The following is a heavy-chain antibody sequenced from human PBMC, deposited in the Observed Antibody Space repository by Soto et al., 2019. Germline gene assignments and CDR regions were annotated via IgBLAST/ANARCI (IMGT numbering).Heavy chain of an antibody. Sequence: SETLSLTCTISNGSIGSYYWTWIRQPPGKGLEWIGHIYYSGSTNYNPSLKSRLTRSLDTSKNQFSLKLTSVTAADTAVYYCARVGRLITAAGLLDAWGQGTLVTVSS. J-gene: IGHJ5*02. CDR1: NGSIGSYY. V-gene: IGHV4-59*01. CDR2: IYYSGST. CDR3: ARVGRLITAAGLLDA. D-gene: IGHD6-13*01.